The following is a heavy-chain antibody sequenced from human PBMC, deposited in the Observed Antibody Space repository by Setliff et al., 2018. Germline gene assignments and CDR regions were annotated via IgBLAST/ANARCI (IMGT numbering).Heavy chain of an antibody. J-gene: IGHJ6*03. D-gene: IGHD3-16*01. CDR1: GAAISTYH. V-gene: IGHV4-59*08. Sequence: SETLSLTCAVSGAAISTYHWSWLRQPPGKGLEWIGYVSYGGSTKYNPSLESRVTISLDAPKNQFSLKLTSVTAADTAVYYCARTGTTYYYTCMDVWGKGTTVTVSS. CDR2: VSYGGST. CDR3: ARTGTTYYYTCMDV.